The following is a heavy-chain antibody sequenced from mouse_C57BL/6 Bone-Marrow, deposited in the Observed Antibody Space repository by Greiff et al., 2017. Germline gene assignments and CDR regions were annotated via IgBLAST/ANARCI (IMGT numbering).Heavy chain of an antibody. J-gene: IGHJ4*01. CDR3: ARDRLLPHDYAMDY. CDR2: ISPPRGNP. V-gene: IGHV1-81*01. Sequence: QVQLQQSGAELARPGASVTLSCKASGYTFTSYGIRWVTQRTGQGLAWIGEISPPRGNPYYNQKFKVKATLTAATSSSPAYMELRSLTSEDSAVYCGARDRLLPHDYAMDYWGQGTSVTGS. CDR1: GYTFTSYG. D-gene: IGHD2-3*01.